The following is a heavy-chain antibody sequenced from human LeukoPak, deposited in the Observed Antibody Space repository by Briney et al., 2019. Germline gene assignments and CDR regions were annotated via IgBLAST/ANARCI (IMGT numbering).Heavy chain of an antibody. CDR3: ARSALYGDYTFDY. Sequence: GESLKISCKGSGYSFTSYWIGWGRRMPGKGLEWMGIIYPGDSDTRYSPSFQGQVTISADKSISTAYLQWSSLKASDTAMYYCARSALYGDYTFDYWGQGTLVTVSS. CDR1: GYSFTSYW. D-gene: IGHD4-17*01. CDR2: IYPGDSDT. J-gene: IGHJ4*02. V-gene: IGHV5-51*01.